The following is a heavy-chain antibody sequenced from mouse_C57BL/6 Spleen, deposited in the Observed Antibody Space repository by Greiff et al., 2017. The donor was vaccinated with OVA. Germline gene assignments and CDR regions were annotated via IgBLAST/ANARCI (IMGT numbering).Heavy chain of an antibody. CDR3: ARRAQATDAMDY. D-gene: IGHD3-2*02. V-gene: IGHV1-52*01. Sequence: QVQLQQPGAELVRPGSSVKLSCKASGYTFTSYWMHWVKQRPIQGLEWIGNIDPSDSETHYNQKFKDKATLTVDKSSSTAYMQLSSLTSEDSAVYYCARRAQATDAMDYWGQGTSVTDSS. CDR2: IDPSDSET. CDR1: GYTFTSYW. J-gene: IGHJ4*01.